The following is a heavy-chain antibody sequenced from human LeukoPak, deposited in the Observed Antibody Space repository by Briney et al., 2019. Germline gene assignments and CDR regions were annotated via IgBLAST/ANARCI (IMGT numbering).Heavy chain of an antibody. CDR2: INPNSGGT. CDR3: ARDSTGLVPFDY. Sequence: ASVKVSCKASGYTFTGYYMHWVRQAPGQGLEWMGWINPNSGGTNYAQKFQGRVTMTRDTSISTAYMELSRLRSDDTAVYYCARDSTGLVPFDYWGQGTLVTVSS. V-gene: IGHV1-2*02. CDR1: GYTFTGYY. J-gene: IGHJ4*02. D-gene: IGHD6-19*01.